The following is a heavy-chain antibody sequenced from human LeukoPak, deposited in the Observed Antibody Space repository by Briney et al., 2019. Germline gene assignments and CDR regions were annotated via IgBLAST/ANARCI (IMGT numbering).Heavy chain of an antibody. CDR1: GFTVSGNY. Sequence: GGSLRLSCAASGFTVSGNYMSWVRQAPGKGLEWVSVIYSGGSTYYADPVKGRFTISRDNSKNTLYLQMNSLRAEDTAVYYCAKAPVTTCSGAHCYPFDYWGQGTLVTVSS. J-gene: IGHJ4*02. CDR2: IYSGGST. D-gene: IGHD2-15*01. CDR3: AKAPVTTCSGAHCYPFDY. V-gene: IGHV3-66*01.